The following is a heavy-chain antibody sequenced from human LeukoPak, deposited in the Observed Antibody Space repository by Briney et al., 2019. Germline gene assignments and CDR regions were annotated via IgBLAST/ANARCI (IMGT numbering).Heavy chain of an antibody. V-gene: IGHV4-39*01. J-gene: IGHJ4*02. Sequence: PSETLSLTCTVSGGSIRSSNYYWGWIRQPPRKGLELRGRMYESGSTYYNPSLNRRATISVDTSKNPLSLKLSTVTAADTAVYYCARRNDWGQGTLVTVSS. CDR1: GGSIRSSNYY. CDR3: ARRND. D-gene: IGHD1-1*01. CDR2: MYESGST.